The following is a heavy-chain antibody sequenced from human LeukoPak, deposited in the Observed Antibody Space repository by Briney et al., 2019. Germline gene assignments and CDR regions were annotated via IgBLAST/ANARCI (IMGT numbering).Heavy chain of an antibody. D-gene: IGHD6-13*01. CDR1: GYTSTGYY. CDR2: INPNSGGT. Sequence: ASVKVSCKASGYTSTGYYMHWVRQAPGQGLEWMGWINPNSGGTNYAQKFQGWVTMTRDTSISTAYMELSRLRSDDTAVYYCAFTSSSWYDLEYWGQGTLVTVSS. J-gene: IGHJ4*02. V-gene: IGHV1-2*04. CDR3: AFTSSSWYDLEY.